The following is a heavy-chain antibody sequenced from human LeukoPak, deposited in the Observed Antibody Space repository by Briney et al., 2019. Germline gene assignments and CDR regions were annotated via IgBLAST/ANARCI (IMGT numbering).Heavy chain of an antibody. J-gene: IGHJ4*02. CDR1: GGSFSGYY. D-gene: IGHD2-2*01. CDR2: INHSGST. CDR3: ARGRGGYCGSTSCYRFDY. V-gene: IGHV4-34*01. Sequence: KPSETLSLTCAVYGGSFSGYYWSWIRQPPGKGLEWIGEINHSGSTNYNPSLKSRVTISVDTSKNQFSLKLSSVTAADTAVYYCARGRGGYCGSTSCYRFDYWGQGTLVTVSS.